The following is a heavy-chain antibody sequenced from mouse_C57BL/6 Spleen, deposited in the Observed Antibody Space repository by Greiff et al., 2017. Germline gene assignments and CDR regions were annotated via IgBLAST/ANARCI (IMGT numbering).Heavy chain of an antibody. CDR3: TTGDHYYGSSWFAY. CDR1: GFNIKDYY. Sequence: VQLQQPGAELVRPGASVKLSCTASGFNIKDYYMHWVKQRPEQGLEWIGRIDPEDGDTEYAPKFQGKATMTADTSSNTAYLQLSSLTSEDTAVYYCTTGDHYYGSSWFAYWGQGTLVTVSA. J-gene: IGHJ3*01. D-gene: IGHD1-1*01. V-gene: IGHV14-1*01. CDR2: IDPEDGDT.